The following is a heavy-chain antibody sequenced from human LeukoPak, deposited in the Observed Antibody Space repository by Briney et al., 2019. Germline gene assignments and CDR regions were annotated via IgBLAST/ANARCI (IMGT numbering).Heavy chain of an antibody. Sequence: GSLRLSCAASGFTFSSYAMSWVRQAPGKGLEWVSAISGSGGSTYYADSVKGRFTISRDNSKNTLYLQMNSLRAEDTAVYYCAKVRTYYYDSSGYYDYWGQGTLVTVSS. V-gene: IGHV3-23*01. CDR3: AKVRTYYYDSSGYYDY. D-gene: IGHD3-22*01. CDR2: ISGSGGST. CDR1: GFTFSSYA. J-gene: IGHJ4*02.